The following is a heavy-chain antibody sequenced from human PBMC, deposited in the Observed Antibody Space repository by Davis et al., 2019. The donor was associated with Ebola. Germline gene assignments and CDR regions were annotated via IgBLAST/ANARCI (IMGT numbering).Heavy chain of an antibody. D-gene: IGHD6-19*01. CDR3: ARGGYSSGWYRGYYYGMDV. J-gene: IGHJ6*02. Sequence: ASVKVSCKASGYTFTSYGISWVRQAPGQGLEWMGWISAYNGNTNYAQKLQGRVTMTTDTSTSTVYMELRSLRSDDTAVYYCARGGYSSGWYRGYYYGMDVWGQGTTVTVSS. V-gene: IGHV1-18*01. CDR2: ISAYNGNT. CDR1: GYTFTSYG.